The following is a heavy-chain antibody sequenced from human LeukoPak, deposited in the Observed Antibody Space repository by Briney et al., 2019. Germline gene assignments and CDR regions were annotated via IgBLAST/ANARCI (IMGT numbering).Heavy chain of an antibody. Sequence: GGSLRLSCAASGITFSSYWMSWVRQAPGKGLEWVANISPDGSEQFYADSLKGRFTISRDNAKNTLYLQMNSLSAEDTAVYYCARGRGYCSGGNCYFDYWGQGTLVTVSS. CDR1: GITFSSYW. D-gene: IGHD2-15*01. CDR3: ARGRGYCSGGNCYFDY. J-gene: IGHJ4*02. CDR2: ISPDGSEQ. V-gene: IGHV3-7*01.